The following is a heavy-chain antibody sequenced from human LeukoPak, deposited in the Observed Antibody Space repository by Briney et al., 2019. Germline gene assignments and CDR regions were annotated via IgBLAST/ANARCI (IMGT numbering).Heavy chain of an antibody. V-gene: IGHV4-59*08. D-gene: IGHD4-23*01. Sequence: SETLSLTCTVSGGSISSYYWSWIRQPPGKGLEWIGCIYYSGSTNYNPSLKSRVTISVDTSKNQFSLKLSSVTAADTAVYYCALNSSPWAGMDVWGQGTTVTVSS. J-gene: IGHJ6*02. CDR1: GGSISSYY. CDR2: IYYSGST. CDR3: ALNSSPWAGMDV.